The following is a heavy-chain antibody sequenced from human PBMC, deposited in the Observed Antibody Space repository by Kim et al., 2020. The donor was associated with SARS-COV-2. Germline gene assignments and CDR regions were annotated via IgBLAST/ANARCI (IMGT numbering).Heavy chain of an antibody. D-gene: IGHD6-13*01. CDR1: GFTFSSYW. Sequence: GGSLRLSCAASGFTFSSYWMSWVRQAPGKGLEWVTNIKQDGSEKYYVDSVKGRFTISRDNAKNSLYLQMNSLRAEDTAVYYCARDLLAAACYSCYFDYWGQGTLVTVSS. CDR2: IKQDGSEK. J-gene: IGHJ4*02. V-gene: IGHV3-7*01. CDR3: ARDLLAAACYSCYFDY.